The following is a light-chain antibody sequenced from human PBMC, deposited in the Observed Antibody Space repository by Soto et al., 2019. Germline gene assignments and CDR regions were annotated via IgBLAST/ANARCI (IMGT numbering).Light chain of an antibody. CDR3: QQYYSSPRT. Sequence: VMTQSTATLSASPGEGATLSCRASQSVGSLLAWYQQKPGQVPRLLIYDTSTRATGIPARFSGSGSGTDFILTISSLQSEDFAIYYCQQYYSSPRTFGQGTKVDIK. J-gene: IGKJ1*01. CDR1: QSVGSL. V-gene: IGKV3D-15*01. CDR2: DTS.